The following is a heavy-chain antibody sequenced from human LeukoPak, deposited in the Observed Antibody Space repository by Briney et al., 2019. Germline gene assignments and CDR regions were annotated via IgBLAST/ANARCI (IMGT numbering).Heavy chain of an antibody. J-gene: IGHJ4*02. D-gene: IGHD6-19*01. CDR2: IYSGGST. Sequence: GGSLRLSCAASGFTVSSNYMSWVRQAPGKGLEWVSVIYSGGSTYYADSVKGRFTTSRDNSKNTLYLQMNSLRAEDTAVYYCAKDSPAYSSGWPYYFDYWGQGTLVTVSS. V-gene: IGHV3-53*05. CDR1: GFTVSSNY. CDR3: AKDSPAYSSGWPYYFDY.